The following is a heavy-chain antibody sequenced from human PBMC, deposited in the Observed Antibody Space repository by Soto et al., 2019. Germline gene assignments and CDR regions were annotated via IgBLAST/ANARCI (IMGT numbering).Heavy chain of an antibody. CDR3: ARDGREASGMDV. J-gene: IGHJ6*02. D-gene: IGHD1-26*01. V-gene: IGHV4-59*11. Sequence: SETLSLTCTVSGGSISSHYWSWVRQAPGKGLEWIGHIYYRGSTTYNPSLRSRSTISVDTSNNQFSLRLNSVTTADTAVYYCARDGREASGMDVWGQGTKVTISS. CDR1: GGSISSHY. CDR2: IYYRGST.